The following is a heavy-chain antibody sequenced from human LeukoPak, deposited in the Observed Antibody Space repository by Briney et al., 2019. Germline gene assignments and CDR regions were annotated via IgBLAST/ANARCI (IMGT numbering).Heavy chain of an antibody. V-gene: IGHV3-48*01. J-gene: IGHJ4*02. CDR2: ISSSSSTI. Sequence: GGSLRLSCAASGFTFSSYSMNWVRQAPGKGLEWVSYISSSSSTIYYADSVKGRFTISRDNAKNSLYLQMNSLRAEDTAVYYCAREGSITMVRGADYWGQGTLVTVSS. CDR3: AREGSITMVRGADY. CDR1: GFTFSSYS. D-gene: IGHD3-10*01.